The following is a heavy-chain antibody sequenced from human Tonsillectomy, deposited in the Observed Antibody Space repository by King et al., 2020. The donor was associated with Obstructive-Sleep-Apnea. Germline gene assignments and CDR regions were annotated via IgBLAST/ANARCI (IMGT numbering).Heavy chain of an antibody. CDR2: IYYSGST. CDR1: GGSISSSSY. V-gene: IGHV4-39*07. Sequence: QLQESGPGLVKPSETLSLTCTVSGGSISSSSYWGWIRQPPGKGLEWIGHIYYSGSTYYNPSLKSRVTISVDTSKNQFSLELNSVTAADTAVYYCARADRDIAMGPFDYWGQGTLVTVSS. J-gene: IGHJ4*02. D-gene: IGHD5-18*01. CDR3: ARADRDIAMGPFDY.